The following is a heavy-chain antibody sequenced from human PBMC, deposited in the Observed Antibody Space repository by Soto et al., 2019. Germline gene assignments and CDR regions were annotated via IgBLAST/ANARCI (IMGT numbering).Heavy chain of an antibody. CDR2: IKHDGSEE. CDR1: GFTFSDFW. Sequence: EVHLVESGGGLVQPGGSLRLSCAASGFTFSDFWMSWVRQAPGKGLEWVANIKHDGSEEHFVDSVKGRFTISRDNAKNSLLLPMSNLRGGEKAFILCCRTSRLRFWGQGALVTVSS. D-gene: IGHD3-10*02. CDR3: CRTSRLRF. J-gene: IGHJ1*01. V-gene: IGHV3-7*03.